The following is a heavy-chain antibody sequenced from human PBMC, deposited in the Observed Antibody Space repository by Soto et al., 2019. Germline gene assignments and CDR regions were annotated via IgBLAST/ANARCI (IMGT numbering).Heavy chain of an antibody. CDR3: AREGPHFDY. V-gene: IGHV5-10-1*01. CDR1: GYSFTSYW. J-gene: IGHJ4*02. Sequence: PGESLKMFCKGSGYSFTSYWISWVRQMPGKGLEWMGRIDPSDSYTNYSPSFQGHGTISADKSISTAYLQWSSLKASDTAMYYCAREGPHFDYWGQGTLVTVSS. CDR2: IDPSDSYT.